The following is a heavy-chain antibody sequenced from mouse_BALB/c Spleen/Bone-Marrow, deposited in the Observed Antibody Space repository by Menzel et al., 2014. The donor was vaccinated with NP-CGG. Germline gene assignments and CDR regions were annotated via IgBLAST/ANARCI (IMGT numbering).Heavy chain of an antibody. J-gene: IGHJ3*01. CDR1: GHTFTDYW. CDR2: TDTSDSYT. CDR3: ARSDYRFDPLAY. D-gene: IGHD2-14*01. Sequence: QVQLKESGAELVMPGASVKMSCKASGHTFTDYWMHWVEQRPGQGLEWIGATDTSDSYTSYNQKFKGKATLTVDESSSTAYMQLSSLTSEDSAVYYCARSDYRFDPLAYWGQGTLVTVSA. V-gene: IGHV1-69*01.